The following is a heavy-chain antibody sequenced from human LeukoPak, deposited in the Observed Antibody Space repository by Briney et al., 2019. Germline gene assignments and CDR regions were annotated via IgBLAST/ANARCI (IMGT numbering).Heavy chain of an antibody. V-gene: IGHV4-59*12. CDR1: GGSISSYY. Sequence: SETLSLTCAVYGGSISSYYWSWIRQPPGKGLEWIGYIYYSGSTNYNPSLKSRVTISVDTSKNQFSLKLSSVTAADTAVYYCARGCGTMVRGVMGYYYYYYMDVWGKGTTVTVSS. J-gene: IGHJ6*03. CDR3: ARGCGTMVRGVMGYYYYYYMDV. D-gene: IGHD3-10*01. CDR2: IYYSGST.